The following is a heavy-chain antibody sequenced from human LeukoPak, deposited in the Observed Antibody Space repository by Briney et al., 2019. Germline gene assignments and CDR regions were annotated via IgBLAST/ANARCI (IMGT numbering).Heavy chain of an antibody. V-gene: IGHV1-8*01. CDR1: GYTFTTYD. CDR2: MNPNSGNT. Sequence: ASVKVSCKASGYTFTTYDINWVRQATGQGLEWMGWMNPNSGNTGYAQKFQGRVTMTRNTSMSTANMELNSLRSEDTAVYYCARANYYGSGKKDLDYWGQGTLVTVSS. J-gene: IGHJ4*02. D-gene: IGHD3-10*01. CDR3: ARANYYGSGKKDLDY.